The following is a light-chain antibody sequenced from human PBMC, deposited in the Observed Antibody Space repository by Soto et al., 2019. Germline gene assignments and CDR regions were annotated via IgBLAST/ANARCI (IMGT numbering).Light chain of an antibody. CDR2: GAS. CDR1: QSVTSN. V-gene: IGKV3-15*01. CDR3: QQYNNWPLT. J-gene: IGKJ4*01. Sequence: EIVMTQSPATLSVSPGERATLSCRASQSVTSNVAWYQQNPGQAPRLLISGASTRATGIPARFSGRGSGTEFTLTISSLQSEDFVVYYCQQYNNWPLTFGGGTKVDIK.